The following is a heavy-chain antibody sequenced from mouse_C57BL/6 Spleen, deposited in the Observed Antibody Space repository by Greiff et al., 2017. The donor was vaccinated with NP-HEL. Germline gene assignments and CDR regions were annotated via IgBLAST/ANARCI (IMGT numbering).Heavy chain of an antibody. J-gene: IGHJ1*03. CDR2: INPNYGTT. CDR1: GYTFTSYW. CDR3: ARPTVVYEGYFDV. V-gene: IGHV1-53*01. D-gene: IGHD1-1*01. Sequence: QVQLQQPGTELVKPGASVKLSCKASGYTFTSYWMHWVKQRPGRGLEWIGNINPNYGTTSYNQKFKGKATLTVDQSSSTAYMQLNSLTSEDSAVYYCARPTVVYEGYFDVWGTGTTVTVSS.